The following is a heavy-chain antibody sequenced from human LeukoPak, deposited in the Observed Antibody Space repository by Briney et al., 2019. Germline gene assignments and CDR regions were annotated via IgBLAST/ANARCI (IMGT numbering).Heavy chain of an antibody. V-gene: IGHV4-59*01. CDR1: GGSISSYY. CDR3: ARDHYYYDSSGYYNYFDY. D-gene: IGHD3-22*01. CDR2: IYYSGST. J-gene: IGHJ4*02. Sequence: PSETLSLTCTVSGGSISSYYWSWIRQPPGKGLEWIGYIYYSGSTNYNPSLKSRVTISVDTSKNQFSLKLSSVTAADTAVYYCARDHYYYDSSGYYNYFDYWGQGTLVTVSS.